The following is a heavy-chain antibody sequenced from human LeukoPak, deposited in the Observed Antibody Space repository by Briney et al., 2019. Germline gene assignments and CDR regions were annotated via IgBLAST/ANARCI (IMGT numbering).Heavy chain of an antibody. V-gene: IGHV4-59*01. Sequence: PSETLSLTCTVSGGSISSYYWSWIRQPPGKGLEWIAYIYYSGSTNYNPSLKSRVTISVDTSKNQFSLKLSSVTAADTAVYYCARGRGLTTSGGVGFDYWGQGTLVTVSS. J-gene: IGHJ4*02. D-gene: IGHD4/OR15-4a*01. CDR2: IYYSGST. CDR1: GGSISSYY. CDR3: ARGRGLTTSGGVGFDY.